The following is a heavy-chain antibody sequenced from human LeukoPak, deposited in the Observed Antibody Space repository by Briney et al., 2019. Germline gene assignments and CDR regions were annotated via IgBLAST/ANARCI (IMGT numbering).Heavy chain of an antibody. J-gene: IGHJ6*02. V-gene: IGHV3-53*01. CDR3: ARERDPGSIFPYYYYGMDV. CDR2: IYSGGST. D-gene: IGHD3-9*01. Sequence: GGSLRLSCAASGFTVSSNYMSWVRQAPGKGLEWVSVIYSGGSTYYADSVKGRFTISRDNSKNTLYLQMNSLRAEDTAVYYCARERDPGSIFPYYYYGMDVWGQGTTVTVSS. CDR1: GFTVSSNY.